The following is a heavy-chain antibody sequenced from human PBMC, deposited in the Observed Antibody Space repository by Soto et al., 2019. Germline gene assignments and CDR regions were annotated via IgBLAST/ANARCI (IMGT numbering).Heavy chain of an antibody. V-gene: IGHV3-7*03. Sequence: PGGSLRLSCVTSGLTFTNYAMTWVRQGPGKGLDWVANIKQDGSEKYFVDSVKGRFTISRDNAKNSLYLQMNSLRAEDTAMYYCARGYARCDYWGQGTLVTVSS. CDR2: IKQDGSEK. CDR1: GLTFTNYA. CDR3: ARGYARCDY. J-gene: IGHJ4*02. D-gene: IGHD2-2*01.